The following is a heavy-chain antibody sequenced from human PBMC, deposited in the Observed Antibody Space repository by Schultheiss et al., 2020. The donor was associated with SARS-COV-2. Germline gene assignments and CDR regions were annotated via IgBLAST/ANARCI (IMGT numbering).Heavy chain of an antibody. J-gene: IGHJ4*02. D-gene: IGHD3-10*01. Sequence: SQTLSLTCTVSGGSISSGGYYWSWIRQHPGKGLEWIGYIYYSGSTNYNPSLKSRVTISVDTSKNQFSLKLSSVTAADTAVYYCATLYYYGSGSYRYYFDYWGQGTLVTVSS. CDR3: ATLYYYGSGSYRYYFDY. CDR1: GGSISSGGYY. CDR2: IYYSGST. V-gene: IGHV4-31*02.